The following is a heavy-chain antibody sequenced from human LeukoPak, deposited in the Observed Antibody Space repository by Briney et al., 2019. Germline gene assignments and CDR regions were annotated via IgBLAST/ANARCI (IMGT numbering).Heavy chain of an antibody. CDR3: AHRRNSNWYFDY. Sequence: ESGATLVKPTQTLTLTCTFSGFSLSTSGVGVGWIRQPPGKALEWLALIYWDNDKRYRPSLKSRLTITKDTSKNQVVLTMTNMDPVDTATYYCAHRRNSNWYFDYCGEGTLVTVSS. CDR1: GFSLSTSGVG. J-gene: IGHJ4*02. CDR2: IYWDNDK. V-gene: IGHV2-5*02. D-gene: IGHD4-11*01.